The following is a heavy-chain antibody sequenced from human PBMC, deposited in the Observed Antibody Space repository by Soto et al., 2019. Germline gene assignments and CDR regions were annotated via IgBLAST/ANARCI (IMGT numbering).Heavy chain of an antibody. J-gene: IGHJ4*02. CDR3: ARDLEIRYYDFWTGSSAY. D-gene: IGHD3-3*01. CDR1: GYTFASYG. CDR2: ISAYNGNT. Sequence: GASVKVSCKAFGYTFASYGITWVRQAPGQGLEWMGWISAYNGNTNYAQKLQGRVTMTTDTSTSTAYMELRSLRSDDTAVYYCARDLEIRYYDFWTGSSAYWGQGALVTVSS. V-gene: IGHV1-18*01.